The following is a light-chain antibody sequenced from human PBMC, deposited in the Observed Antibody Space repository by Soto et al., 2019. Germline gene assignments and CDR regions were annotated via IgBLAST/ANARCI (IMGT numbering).Light chain of an antibody. V-gene: IGKV3D-15*01. CDR1: KSVSST. CDR3: QQYNNWPPLT. Sequence: EIVMTQSPATLSGSPGERATLSCRASKSVSSTLAWYQQKPGQAPRLLIYGASTRATGIPARFSGSGSGTEFTLTISSLQSEDFAVYYCQQYNNWPPLTFGGGTKVEIK. J-gene: IGKJ4*01. CDR2: GAS.